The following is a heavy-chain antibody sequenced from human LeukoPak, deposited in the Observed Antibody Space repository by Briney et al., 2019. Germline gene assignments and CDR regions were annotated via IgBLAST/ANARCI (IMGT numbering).Heavy chain of an antibody. D-gene: IGHD6-19*01. Sequence: PGGSLRLSCAASGFTFSNYEMNWVRQAPGKALEGVSYISSSGSTIYYADSVKGRFTVSRDNAKNSLYLQMSSLRVEDTAVHYCARIAGWRSDPWGQGILVTVSS. J-gene: IGHJ5*02. CDR2: ISSSGSTI. CDR3: ARIAGWRSDP. CDR1: GFTFSNYE. V-gene: IGHV3-48*03.